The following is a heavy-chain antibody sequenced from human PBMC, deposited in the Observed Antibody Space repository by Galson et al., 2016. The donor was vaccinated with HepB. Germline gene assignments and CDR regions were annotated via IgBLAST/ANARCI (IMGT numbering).Heavy chain of an antibody. V-gene: IGHV3-53*01. D-gene: IGHD1-26*01. Sequence: FLRLSCAASGFSVGRNYMGWVRQAPGKGLEWVSLIYSAGSTYYADSVQGRFIISRDNSKNTLYLQMNSLRVEDTAVYYCAKGYSSLRRFFDYWGRGILVTVSS. J-gene: IGHJ4*02. CDR3: AKGYSSLRRFFDY. CDR1: GFSVGRNY. CDR2: IYSAGST.